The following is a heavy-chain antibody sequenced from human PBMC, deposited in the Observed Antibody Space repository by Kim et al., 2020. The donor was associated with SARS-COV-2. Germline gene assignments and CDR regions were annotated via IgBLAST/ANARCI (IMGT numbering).Heavy chain of an antibody. Sequence: SVKSRFTISRDHPKNPLYLQMNSLGAEETAVYYCANMQTAAGTWSDYFDYWGQGTLVTVSS. V-gene: IGHV3-23*01. CDR3: ANMQTAAGTWSDYFDY. J-gene: IGHJ4*02. D-gene: IGHD6-13*01.